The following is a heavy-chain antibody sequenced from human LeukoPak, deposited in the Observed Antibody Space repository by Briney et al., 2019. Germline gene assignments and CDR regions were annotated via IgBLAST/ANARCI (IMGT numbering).Heavy chain of an antibody. J-gene: IGHJ4*02. CDR2: ISDNGDTI. CDR1: GFIFNNYY. D-gene: IGHD2-8*01. V-gene: IGHV3-11*01. Sequence: GGSLSLSCAASGFIFNNYYMSWLRQAPGKALEWVSYISDNGDTIYYADFVRGRFTISRDNANSSLSLHLSNLTVEDTAVYYCARAKMGNWGQGAPVTVSS. CDR3: ARAKMGN.